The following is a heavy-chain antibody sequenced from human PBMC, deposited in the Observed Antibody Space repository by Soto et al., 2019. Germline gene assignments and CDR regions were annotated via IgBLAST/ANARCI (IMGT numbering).Heavy chain of an antibody. V-gene: IGHV3-23*01. Sequence: GGSLRLSCAASGFMFSDYAMTWARQAPGKELEWVSGLLRPGRSTYYADPVKGRFTISGDTSANTVYLQMDSLRAEDTAVYYCAKDAIANDGIWLMDSWGQGTVVTVSS. J-gene: IGHJ5*02. D-gene: IGHD3-16*01. CDR1: GFMFSDYA. CDR3: AKDAIANDGIWLMDS. CDR2: LLRPGRST.